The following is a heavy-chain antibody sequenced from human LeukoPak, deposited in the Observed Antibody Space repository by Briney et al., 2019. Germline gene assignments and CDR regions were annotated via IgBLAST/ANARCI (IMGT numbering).Heavy chain of an antibody. Sequence: GGSLRLSCAVSGFNFDDYVMHWVRQVPGKGLEWVSLISGDGDNTYYRDSVKGRFTISRGNSKNSLYLQMNSLRTEDTAFYYCGKGMETTLIWPFDSWGQGSLVTVSS. CDR2: ISGDGDNT. D-gene: IGHD1-1*01. CDR1: GFNFDDYV. V-gene: IGHV3-43*02. CDR3: GKGMETTLIWPFDS. J-gene: IGHJ5*01.